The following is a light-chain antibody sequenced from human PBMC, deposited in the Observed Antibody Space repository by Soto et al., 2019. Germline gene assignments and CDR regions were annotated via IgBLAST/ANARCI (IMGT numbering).Light chain of an antibody. Sequence: QSALTQPRSVSGSPGQSVTISCTGTSSDIGGYNYVSWYQQHPGKAPKLMIDDVNQRPSGVPDRFSGSKSGNTASLTISGLQAEDEADFYCCSYAGSNTFVFGGGTKLTVL. J-gene: IGLJ2*01. CDR2: DVN. CDR1: SSDIGGYNY. V-gene: IGLV2-11*01. CDR3: CSYAGSNTFV.